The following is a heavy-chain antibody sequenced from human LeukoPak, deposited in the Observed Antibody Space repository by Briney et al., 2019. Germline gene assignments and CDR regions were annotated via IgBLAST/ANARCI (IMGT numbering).Heavy chain of an antibody. CDR3: ARGRWLRPLDY. J-gene: IGHJ4*02. CDR2: INHSGST. Sequence: PSETLSLTCAVYGGSFSGYYWSWIRQPPGKGLEWIGEINHSGSTNYSPSLKSRVTISVDTSKNQFSLKLSSVTAADTAVYYCARGRWLRPLDYWGQGTLVTVSS. V-gene: IGHV4-34*01. D-gene: IGHD5-12*01. CDR1: GGSFSGYY.